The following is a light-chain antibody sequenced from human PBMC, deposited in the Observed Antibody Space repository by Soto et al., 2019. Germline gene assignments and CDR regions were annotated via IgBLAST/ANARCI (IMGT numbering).Light chain of an antibody. Sequence: DIQMTQSPSTLSASVGDRVTITCRASQSISSWLAWYQQKAGKAPKLLISDVSNLESGVPSRFSGSGRGTEFTLTISSLQPDDFATYYCQQYNNYGTFGQGTKVEIK. J-gene: IGKJ1*01. CDR1: QSISSW. V-gene: IGKV1-5*01. CDR2: DVS. CDR3: QQYNNYGT.